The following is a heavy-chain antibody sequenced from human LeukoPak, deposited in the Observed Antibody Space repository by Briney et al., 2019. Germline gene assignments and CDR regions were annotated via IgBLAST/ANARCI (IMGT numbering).Heavy chain of an antibody. J-gene: IGHJ6*02. V-gene: IGHV1-3*01. D-gene: IGHD7-27*01. Sequence: GASVKVSCKASGYTFNSYAMHWVRQAPGQRLEWMGWINAGNGNTKYSQKFQGRVTITRDTSASTAYMELSRLTSEDTAVYYCARDRGNWGYYYGMDVWGQGTTVTVSS. CDR1: GYTFNSYA. CDR2: INAGNGNT. CDR3: ARDRGNWGYYYGMDV.